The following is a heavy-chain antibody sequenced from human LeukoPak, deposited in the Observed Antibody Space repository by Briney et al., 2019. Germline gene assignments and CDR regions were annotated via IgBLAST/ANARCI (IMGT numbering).Heavy chain of an antibody. J-gene: IGHJ4*02. CDR1: GFTFSNYS. D-gene: IGHD6-13*01. Sequence: GGSLRLSCAASGFTFSNYSMNWVRQAPGKGLEWVSSISSSSSYIYYADSVKGRFTISRDNAKNSLYLQMNSLRAEDTAVYYCARDSVPGSWEFDYWGQGTLVTVSS. CDR3: ARDSVPGSWEFDY. CDR2: ISSSSSYI. V-gene: IGHV3-21*01.